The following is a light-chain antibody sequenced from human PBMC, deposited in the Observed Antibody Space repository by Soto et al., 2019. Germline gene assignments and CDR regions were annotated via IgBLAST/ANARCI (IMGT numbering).Light chain of an antibody. Sequence: QSVLTQPSSVSGTPGQRVTISCSGSDSNIGSNTVNWYQQLPGAAPQLLIYTNFQRPSGIPDRFSGSKSVTSASLAISGLQSEDEAHYSCAVWDDSLNGWAFGGGTQLTVL. V-gene: IGLV1-44*01. CDR2: TNF. CDR3: AVWDDSLNGWA. J-gene: IGLJ2*01. CDR1: DSNIGSNT.